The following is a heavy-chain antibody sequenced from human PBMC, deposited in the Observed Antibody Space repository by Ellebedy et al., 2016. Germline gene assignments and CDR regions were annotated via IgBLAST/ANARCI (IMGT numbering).Heavy chain of an antibody. Sequence: GGSLRLSCAASGISFNNYWMYWVRQAPGMGLEWVANINREGSEKFYVDSVKGRFTISRDDAKNSLYLQMNSLRDEDTAVYYCARDVYTETRGWGYWGRGTLVTVSS. J-gene: IGHJ4*02. CDR3: ARDVYTETRGWGY. CDR2: INREGSEK. D-gene: IGHD4-11*01. V-gene: IGHV3-7*01. CDR1: GISFNNYW.